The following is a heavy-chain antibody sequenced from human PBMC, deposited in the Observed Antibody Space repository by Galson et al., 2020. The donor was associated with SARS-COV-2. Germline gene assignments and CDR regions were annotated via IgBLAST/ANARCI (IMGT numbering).Heavy chain of an antibody. CDR2: IFSNDEK. CDR3: ARMYRGVTIFGVVRGWFDP. Sequence: SGPTLVKPTETLTLTCTVSGFSLSNARMGVSWIRQPPGKALEWLAHIFSNDEKSYSTSLKSRLTISKDTSKSQVVLTMTNMDPVDTATYYCARMYRGVTIFGVVRGWFDPWGQGTLVTVSS. CDR1: GFSLSNARMG. V-gene: IGHV2-26*01. J-gene: IGHJ5*02. D-gene: IGHD3-3*01.